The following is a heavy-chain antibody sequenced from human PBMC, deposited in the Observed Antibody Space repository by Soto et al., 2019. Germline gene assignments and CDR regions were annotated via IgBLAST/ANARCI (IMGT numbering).Heavy chain of an antibody. Sequence: GGSLRLSCAASGFRFSIYPMSWVRQAPGKGLEWVPAISASGGDTYYTKSVEGRFTISRDNSKNTLYLQMTSLRAEDTAISYCAKKRSLHKVPFDYWSQGTLVTVS. D-gene: IGHD2-2*01. V-gene: IGHV3-23*01. J-gene: IGHJ4*02. CDR2: ISASGGDT. CDR3: AKKRSLHKVPFDY. CDR1: GFRFSIYP.